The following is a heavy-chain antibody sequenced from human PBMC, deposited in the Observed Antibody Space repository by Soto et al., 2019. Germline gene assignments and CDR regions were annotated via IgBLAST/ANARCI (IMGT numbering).Heavy chain of an antibody. V-gene: IGHV4-4*02. CDR1: GGSISSSNW. CDR2: IYHSGST. Sequence: SETLSLTCAVSGGSISSSNWWSWVRQPPGKGLEWIGEIYHSGSTNYNPSLKSRVTISVDKSKNQFSLKLSSVTAADTAVYYCARLFRYCSSTSCTQGYYYGMDVWRQRTTVTVSS. CDR3: ARLFRYCSSTSCTQGYYYGMDV. J-gene: IGHJ6*02. D-gene: IGHD2-2*01.